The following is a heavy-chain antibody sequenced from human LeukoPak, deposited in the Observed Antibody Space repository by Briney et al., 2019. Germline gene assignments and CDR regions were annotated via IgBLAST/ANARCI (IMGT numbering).Heavy chain of an antibody. CDR1: GGSISGSY. D-gene: IGHD4-17*01. CDR3: ARGIESSGDYGY. Sequence: SETLSLSCTVSGGSISGSYWSWIRQPPGEGLEWIAYMYNSGGTNYNPSLKSRVTISIDKSENQFSLKLTYLTAEDTAIYYCARGIESSGDYGYWGQGILVIVSS. V-gene: IGHV4-59*01. CDR2: MYNSGGT. J-gene: IGHJ4*02.